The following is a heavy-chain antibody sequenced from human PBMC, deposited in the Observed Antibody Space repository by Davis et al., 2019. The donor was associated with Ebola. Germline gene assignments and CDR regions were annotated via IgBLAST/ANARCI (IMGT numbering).Heavy chain of an antibody. CDR2: IKQDGGEK. D-gene: IGHD3-9*01. V-gene: IGHV3-7*01. Sequence: GGSLRLSCAASGFIFSNYWMSWVRQAPGKGPEWVAIIKQDGGEKYYVDSVKGRFTISRDNAKNSLFLQMNSLRAEDTAVYYCARDGYYDILYEPRMDVWGQGTTVTVSS. CDR1: GFIFSNYW. CDR3: ARDGYYDILYEPRMDV. J-gene: IGHJ6*02.